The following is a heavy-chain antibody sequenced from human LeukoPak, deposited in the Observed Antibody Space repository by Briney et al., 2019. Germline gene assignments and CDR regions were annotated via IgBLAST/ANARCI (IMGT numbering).Heavy chain of an antibody. CDR2: IIPIFGTA. J-gene: IGHJ3*02. CDR1: GGTFSSYA. D-gene: IGHD3-22*01. CDR3: ARGITMIVVVRAFDI. V-gene: IGHV1-69*13. Sequence: SVKVSCKASGGTFSSYAISWVRQAPGQGLEWMGGIIPIFGTANYAQKFQGRVTITADESTSTAYMELSSLRSEDTTVYYCARGITMIVVVRAFDIWGQGTMVTVSS.